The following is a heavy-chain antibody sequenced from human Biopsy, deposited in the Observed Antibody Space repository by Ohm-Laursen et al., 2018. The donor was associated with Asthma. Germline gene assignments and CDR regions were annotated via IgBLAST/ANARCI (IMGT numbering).Heavy chain of an antibody. CDR3: ARKAGSCISRTCYSLDF. V-gene: IGHV1-69*13. Sequence: VKISCKSLGGTFNTYAIGWVRQAPGQGLEWMGGINSVFGTTTYPQKFQDRVTITADDSTSTVYMELSSLRSEDTAVYYCARKAGSCISRTCYSLDFWGQGTLVTVSP. CDR1: GGTFNTYA. CDR2: INSVFGTT. D-gene: IGHD2-2*01. J-gene: IGHJ4*02.